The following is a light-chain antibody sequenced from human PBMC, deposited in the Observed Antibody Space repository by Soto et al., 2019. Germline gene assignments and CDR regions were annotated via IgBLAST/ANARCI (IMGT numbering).Light chain of an antibody. CDR1: QGISNY. Sequence: DIQMTQSPSSLSASVGDRVTITCRASQGISNYLAWYQQIPGKVPKLLISAASTLQSGVPSRFSGSGSGTDFTLIISSLLPEDVATYYCQTYTNVPTFGGGTKVEIK. CDR2: AAS. V-gene: IGKV1-27*01. CDR3: QTYTNVPT. J-gene: IGKJ4*01.